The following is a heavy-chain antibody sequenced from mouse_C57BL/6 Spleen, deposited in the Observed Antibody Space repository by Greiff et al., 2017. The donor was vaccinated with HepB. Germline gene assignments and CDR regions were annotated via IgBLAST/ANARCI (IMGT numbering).Heavy chain of an antibody. J-gene: IGHJ2*01. CDR2: IRLKSDNYAT. V-gene: IGHV6-3*01. D-gene: IGHD2-2*01. CDR3: TGWVTTSY. Sequence: EVKLEESGGGLVQPGGSMKLSCVASGFTFSNYWMNWVRQSPEKGLEWVAQIRLKSDNYATHYAESVKGRFTISRDDYKSSVYLQRNNLRAEDTGIYYCTGWVTTSYWGQGTTLTVSS. CDR1: GFTFSNYW.